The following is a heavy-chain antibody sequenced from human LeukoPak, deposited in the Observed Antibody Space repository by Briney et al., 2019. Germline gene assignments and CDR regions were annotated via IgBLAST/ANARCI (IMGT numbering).Heavy chain of an antibody. CDR3: AGEYSGSRFDY. V-gene: IGHV3-48*03. J-gene: IGHJ4*02. D-gene: IGHD6-6*01. CDR1: GFTFSSYE. Sequence: PGGSLRLSCAASGFTFSSYEMNWVRQAPGKGLEWVSYVSSSGHTIYYADSVKGRFTISRDNAKSSLYLQMNSLRAEDTAVYYCAGEYSGSRFDYWGQGTLVTVSS. CDR2: VSSSGHTI.